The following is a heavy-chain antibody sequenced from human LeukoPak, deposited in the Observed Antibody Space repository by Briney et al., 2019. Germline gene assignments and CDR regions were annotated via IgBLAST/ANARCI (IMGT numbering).Heavy chain of an antibody. CDR3: VRERTNYYDSSGYY. Sequence: GGSLRLSCAASGFTFSSYWMSWVRQAPGKGLEWVANIKQDGSEKYYVDSVKGRFTISRDNAKNSLYLEMNSLRAEATAVYYCVRERTNYYDSSGYYWGQGTLVTVSS. CDR2: IKQDGSEK. J-gene: IGHJ4*02. V-gene: IGHV3-7*05. CDR1: GFTFSSYW. D-gene: IGHD3-22*01.